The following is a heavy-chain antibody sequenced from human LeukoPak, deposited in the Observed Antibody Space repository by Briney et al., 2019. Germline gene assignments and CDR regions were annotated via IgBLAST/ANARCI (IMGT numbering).Heavy chain of an antibody. Sequence: GASVKVSCKASGYTFTGYYIHWVRQAPGQGLEWMSWINPKSGGTYYAQKVQGRVIITRDTSISSAYMELSRLRSDDTAVYYCSTDYYDSSGYYYSFDYWGQGTLVTVSS. CDR3: STDYYDSSGYYYSFDY. CDR2: INPKSGGT. J-gene: IGHJ4*02. CDR1: GYTFTGYY. D-gene: IGHD3-22*01. V-gene: IGHV1-2*02.